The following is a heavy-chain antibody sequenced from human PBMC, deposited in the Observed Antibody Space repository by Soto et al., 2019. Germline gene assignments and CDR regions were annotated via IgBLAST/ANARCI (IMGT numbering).Heavy chain of an antibody. CDR3: AHRPTPPTDGGGWFDP. V-gene: IGHV2-5*01. D-gene: IGHD2-21*02. CDR1: GFSLSTSGVG. J-gene: IGHJ5*02. CDR2: IYWNDEK. Sequence: QITLKESGPMLVKPTQTLTLTCTISGFSLSTSGVGVGWIRQPPGKALEWLALIYWNDEKRYRPSLRSRLTITKDNSKNQVVLTMTDMDPVDTATYCCAHRPTPPTDGGGWFDPWGQGTLVTVSS.